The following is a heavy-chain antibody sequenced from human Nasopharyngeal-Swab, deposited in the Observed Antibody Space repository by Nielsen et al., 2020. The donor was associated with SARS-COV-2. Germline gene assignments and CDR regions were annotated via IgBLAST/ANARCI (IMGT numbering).Heavy chain of an antibody. J-gene: IGHJ4*02. CDR3: ARYSTYCSGGTCYNPLHY. V-gene: IGHV3-11*06. CDR2: ISSGSSYT. CDR1: GFTFSDYY. Sequence: GGSLRLSCAASGFTFSDYYMTWIRQAPGKGLDWVSYISSGSSYTNYADSVRGRFTISRDNAKNSLYLQMNSQRAEDTAIYYCARYSTYCSGGTCYNPLHYWGQGTLVTVSS. D-gene: IGHD2-15*01.